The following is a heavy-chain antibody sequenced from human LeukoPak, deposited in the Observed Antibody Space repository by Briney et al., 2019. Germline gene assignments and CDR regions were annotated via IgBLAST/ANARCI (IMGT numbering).Heavy chain of an antibody. V-gene: IGHV4-61*05. CDR2: IYHTGST. Sequence: SETLSLTCTVSGGSISSGSYYWGWIRQPPGKGLEWIGYIYHTGSTTYNPSLKSRVTISVDTSKNQFSLKLSSVTAADTAVYYCARREYSSSLDYWGQGTLVTVSS. CDR3: ARREYSSSLDY. CDR1: GGSISSGSYY. D-gene: IGHD6-6*01. J-gene: IGHJ4*02.